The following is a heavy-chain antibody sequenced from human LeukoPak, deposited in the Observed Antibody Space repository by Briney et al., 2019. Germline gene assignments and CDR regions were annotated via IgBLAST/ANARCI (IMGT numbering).Heavy chain of an antibody. CDR3: AHVFGAHYYMDV. D-gene: IGHD3-10*01. J-gene: IGHJ6*03. Sequence: SETLSLTCSVSGGSISTYYWSWIRQPPGKGLEWIGYIYYSGSSNYNPSLKSRVTISVDTSKNQFSLKLSSVTAADTAVYYCAHVFGAHYYMDVWGKGTTVTVSS. CDR2: IYYSGSS. V-gene: IGHV4-59*08. CDR1: GGSISTYY.